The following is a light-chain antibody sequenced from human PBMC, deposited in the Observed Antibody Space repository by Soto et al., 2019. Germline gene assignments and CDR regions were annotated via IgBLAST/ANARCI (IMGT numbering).Light chain of an antibody. J-gene: IGLJ1*01. Sequence: GLTQPASGSGSPGQSINISCTRTSSDVGGYNYVSWYQHHPGKAPKLIIYDVSNRPSGVSNPFSGSKSGNTASLTISGLQPEDEADYYCSSYTTSNTRQIVFGTGTKVTVL. CDR3: SSYTTSNTRQIV. V-gene: IGLV2-14*03. CDR2: DVS. CDR1: SSDVGGYNY.